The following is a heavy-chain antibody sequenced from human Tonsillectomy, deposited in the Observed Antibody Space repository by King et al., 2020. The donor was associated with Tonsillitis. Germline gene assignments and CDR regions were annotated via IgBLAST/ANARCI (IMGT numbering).Heavy chain of an antibody. Sequence: EVQLVESGGGLVQPGGSLRLSCAASGFTFSSYEMNWVRQAPGKGLEWVSYISSSGSTIYYADSVKGRFTVSRDNAKNSLFLQMNSLRAEDTAVYYCARLEFSSTAEYFQHWGQGTLVSVSS. CDR1: GFTFSSYE. J-gene: IGHJ1*01. CDR3: ARLEFSSTAEYFQH. D-gene: IGHD6-6*01. CDR2: ISSSGSTI. V-gene: IGHV3-48*03.